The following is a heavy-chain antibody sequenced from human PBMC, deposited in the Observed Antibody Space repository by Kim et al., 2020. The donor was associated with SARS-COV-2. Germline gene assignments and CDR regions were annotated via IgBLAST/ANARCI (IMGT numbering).Heavy chain of an antibody. D-gene: IGHD3-10*01. Sequence: GSLRLSCAASGFTFSDYYMSWIRQAPGKGLEWISYISRSGSTIYYAGSVKGRFTISRDTAKNSLYLQMNSLRAEDTAVYYCARSMAGNFQHWGQGTLVTVSS. V-gene: IGHV3-11*01. CDR1: GFTFSDYY. J-gene: IGHJ1*01. CDR2: ISRSGSTI. CDR3: ARSMAGNFQH.